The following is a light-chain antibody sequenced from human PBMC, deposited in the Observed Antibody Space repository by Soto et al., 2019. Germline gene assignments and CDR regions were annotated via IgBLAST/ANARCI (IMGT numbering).Light chain of an antibody. J-gene: IGLJ3*02. CDR3: SSYTTTITGV. V-gene: IGLV2-14*01. CDR2: EVR. CDR1: NRDVGSYNL. Sequence: QSALTQPASVSGSPGQSITIACTGTNRDVGSYNLVSWYQQRPGEAPKLIISEVRNRPSGISYRFAGSKSCNTASLTISGLQAEDDDDYYCSSYTTTITGVFGGGTKLTVL.